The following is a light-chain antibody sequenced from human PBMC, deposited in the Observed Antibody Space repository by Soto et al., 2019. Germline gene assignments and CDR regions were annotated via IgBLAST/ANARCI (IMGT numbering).Light chain of an antibody. CDR1: QSISSY. J-gene: IGKJ4*01. CDR3: QQSYSIPFT. Sequence: DIVMTQSPATLAASVGDRTKLSCRASQSISSYVAWYQQKPGQTPKLLIHAASSLPTGMASRFSGSGSGTEFTLTISSLQSEDFATYYCQQSYSIPFTFGAGTKV. V-gene: IGKV1-39*01. CDR2: AAS.